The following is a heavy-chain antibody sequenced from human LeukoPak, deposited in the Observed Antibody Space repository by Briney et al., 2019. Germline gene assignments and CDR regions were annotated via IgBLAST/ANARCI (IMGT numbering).Heavy chain of an antibody. CDR3: AREGHDFWSGSRGWFDP. D-gene: IGHD3-3*01. CDR2: IYYSGST. V-gene: IGHV4-31*03. CDR1: GGSISSGGYY. Sequence: SETLSLTCTVSGGSISSGGYYWSWIRQHPGKGLEWIGYIYYSGSTYYNPSLKSRVTISVGTSKNQFSLKLSSVTAADTAVYYSAREGHDFWSGSRGWFDPWGPGTLVTVSS. J-gene: IGHJ5*02.